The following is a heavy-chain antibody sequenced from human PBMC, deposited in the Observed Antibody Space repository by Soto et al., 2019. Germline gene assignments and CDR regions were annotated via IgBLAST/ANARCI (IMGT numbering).Heavy chain of an antibody. D-gene: IGHD3-22*01. CDR1: GYSFTSYW. J-gene: IGHJ4*02. CDR3: ARQGSEYYYDSSGYYLYYFDY. CDR2: IYPGDSDT. V-gene: IGHV5-51*01. Sequence: GESLKISCKGSGYSFTSYWIGWVRQMPGKGLEWMGIIYPGDSDTRYSPSFQGQVTISADKSISTAYLQWSSLKASDTAMYYCARQGSEYYYDSSGYYLYYFDYWGQGTLVTVSS.